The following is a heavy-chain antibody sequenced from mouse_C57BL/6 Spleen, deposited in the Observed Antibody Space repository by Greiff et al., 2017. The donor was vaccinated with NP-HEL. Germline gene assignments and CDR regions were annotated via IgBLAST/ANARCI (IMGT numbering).Heavy chain of an antibody. CDR1: GYTFTSYW. J-gene: IGHJ2*01. Sequence: VQLQQPGAELVMPGASVKLSCKASGYTFTSYWMHWVKQRPGQGLEWIGEIDPSDSYTNYNQKFKGKSTLTVDKSSSTAYMQRSSLTSEDSAVYYCARGFPSFDYWGQGTTLTVSS. V-gene: IGHV1-69*01. CDR3: ARGFPSFDY. CDR2: IDPSDSYT.